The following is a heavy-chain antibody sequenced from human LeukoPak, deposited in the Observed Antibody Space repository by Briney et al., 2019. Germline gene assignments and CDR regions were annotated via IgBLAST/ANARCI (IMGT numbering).Heavy chain of an antibody. CDR1: XXXISSXX. J-gene: IGHJ3*02. V-gene: IGHV4-59*01. Sequence: VSXXXISSXXXXXXXXXXXXXLEWIGYIYYSGSTNFNPSLKSRVTISVDTSKNQFSLKLSSVTAADTAVYYCARGYGVAFDIWGQGTMVTVSS. CDR2: IYYSGST. D-gene: IGHD3-3*01. CDR3: ARGYGVAFDI.